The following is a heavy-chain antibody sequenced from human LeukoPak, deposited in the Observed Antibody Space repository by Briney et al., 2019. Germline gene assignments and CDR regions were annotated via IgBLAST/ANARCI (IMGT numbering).Heavy chain of an antibody. Sequence: SETLSLTCTVSGGSISSSSYYWGWIRQPPGKGLEWIGSIYYSGSTYYNPSLKSRVTISVDTSKNQFSLKLSSVTAADTAVYYCARDLPKRYWYFDLWGRGTLVTVSS. J-gene: IGHJ2*01. V-gene: IGHV4-39*07. CDR1: GGSISSSSYY. CDR3: ARDLPKRYWYFDL. CDR2: IYYSGST.